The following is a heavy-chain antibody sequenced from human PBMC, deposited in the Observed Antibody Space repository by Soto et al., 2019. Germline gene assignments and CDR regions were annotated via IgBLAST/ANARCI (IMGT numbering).Heavy chain of an antibody. D-gene: IGHD2-21*01. CDR3: ANTADCGGDCYDNFDY. J-gene: IGHJ4*02. Sequence: PGGSLRLSCAASGFTFSSYAMSWVRQAPGKGLEWVSAISGSGGSTYYADSVKGRFTISRDNSKNTLYLQMNSLRAEDTAVYYCANTADCGGDCYDNFDYWGQGTLVTVSS. CDR2: ISGSGGST. CDR1: GFTFSSYA. V-gene: IGHV3-23*01.